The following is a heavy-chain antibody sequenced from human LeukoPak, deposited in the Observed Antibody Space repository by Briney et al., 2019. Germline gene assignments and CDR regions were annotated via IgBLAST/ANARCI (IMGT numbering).Heavy chain of an antibody. V-gene: IGHV1-46*01. CDR3: ARDQEGFDY. CDR2: IYPRDGST. Sequence: WASVKVSCKASGYTFTSNYIRWVRQAPGQGLEWMGMIYPRDGSTSYAQKFQGRVTVTRDTSTSTVHMELSGLRSEDTAVYYCARDQEGFDYWGQGTLVTVSS. CDR1: GYTFTSNY. J-gene: IGHJ4*02.